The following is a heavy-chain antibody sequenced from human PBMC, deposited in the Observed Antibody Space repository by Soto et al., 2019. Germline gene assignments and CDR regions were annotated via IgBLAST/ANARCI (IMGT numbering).Heavy chain of an antibody. CDR2: IIPIFGTA. D-gene: IGHD3-22*01. CDR1: GGTFSSYA. CDR3: ARVPPYPYDSSGYYRLYNWFDP. Sequence: SVKVSCKASGGTFSSYAISWVRQAPGQGLEWMGGIIPIFGTANYAQKFQGRVTITADESTSTAYMELSSLRSEDTAVYYCARVPPYPYDSSGYYRLYNWFDPWGQGTLVTVSS. V-gene: IGHV1-69*13. J-gene: IGHJ5*02.